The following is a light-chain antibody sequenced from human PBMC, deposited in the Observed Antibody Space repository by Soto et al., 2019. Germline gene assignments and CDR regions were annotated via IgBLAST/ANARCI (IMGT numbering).Light chain of an antibody. Sequence: EIVLTQSPGTLSLSPGERATLSCRASQSVSNNYLAWYQPKPGKAPRLLIYGASNRATGIPDRLSGSGSGTDFTLTIRRLEPEDFAVYFCHHYGTSPTFGQGTRLEIK. CDR1: QSVSNNY. J-gene: IGKJ5*01. V-gene: IGKV3-20*01. CDR3: HHYGTSPT. CDR2: GAS.